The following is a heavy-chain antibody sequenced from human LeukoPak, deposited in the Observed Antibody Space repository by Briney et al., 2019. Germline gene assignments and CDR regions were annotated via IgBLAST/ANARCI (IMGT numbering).Heavy chain of an antibody. V-gene: IGHV5-51*01. Sequence: RAGESLKISCRGSGYGFTSYWIVWVRQMPGKGLEWMGVIYPGYSNIRYSPSFQGQVTISADNSISTAYLQWSSLKASDTAMYYCARRAHSGAMITLDYWGQGTLVTVSS. D-gene: IGHD5-12*01. CDR1: GYGFTSYW. J-gene: IGHJ4*02. CDR3: ARRAHSGAMITLDY. CDR2: IYPGYSNI.